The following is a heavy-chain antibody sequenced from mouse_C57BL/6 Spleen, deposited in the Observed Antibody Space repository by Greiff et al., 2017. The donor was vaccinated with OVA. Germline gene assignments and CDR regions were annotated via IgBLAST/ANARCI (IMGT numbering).Heavy chain of an antibody. CDR3: ARWGHDSGSSYHGAMDY. V-gene: IGHV1-55*01. Sequence: QVQLQQPGAELVKPGASVKMSCKASGYTFTSYWITWVKQRPGQGLEWIGDIYPGSGSTNYNEKFKSKATLTVDTPSSTAYMQLSSLTSEDSAVYYGARWGHDSGSSYHGAMDYWGQGTSVTVSS. D-gene: IGHD1-1*01. J-gene: IGHJ4*01. CDR2: IYPGSGST. CDR1: GYTFTSYW.